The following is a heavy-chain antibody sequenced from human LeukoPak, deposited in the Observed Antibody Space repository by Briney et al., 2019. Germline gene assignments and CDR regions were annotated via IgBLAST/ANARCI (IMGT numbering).Heavy chain of an antibody. J-gene: IGHJ4*02. D-gene: IGHD2-2*01. CDR1: GYTFTSYS. V-gene: IGHV1-18*01. CDR2: ISAYNGNT. CDR3: ARCSSTSCFDGYFFDY. Sequence: GASVKVSCKASGYTFTSYSITWVRQAPGQGLEWMGWISAYNGNTNYAPKLQGRVTMTTDTSTSTVYMELRSLRYEDTAVYYCARCSSTSCFDGYFFDYWGQGTLVTVSS.